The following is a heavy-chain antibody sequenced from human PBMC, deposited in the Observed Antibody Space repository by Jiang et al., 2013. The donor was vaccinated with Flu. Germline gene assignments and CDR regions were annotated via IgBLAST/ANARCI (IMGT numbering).Heavy chain of an antibody. J-gene: IGHJ5*02. V-gene: IGHV4-59*01. D-gene: IGHD3-3*01. CDR3: ARSATYYDFWSGYSNWFDP. Sequence: WIRQPPREGTGVDWVYLLQWEHQLQPXLKSRVTISVDTSKNQFSLKLSSVTAADTAVYYCARSATYYDFWSGYSNWFDPWGQGTLVTVSS. CDR2: LLQWEH.